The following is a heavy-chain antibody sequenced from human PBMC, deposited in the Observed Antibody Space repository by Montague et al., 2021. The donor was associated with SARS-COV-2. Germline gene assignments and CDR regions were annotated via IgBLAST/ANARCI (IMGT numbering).Heavy chain of an antibody. D-gene: IGHD1-1*01. J-gene: IGHJ6*02. CDR2: INDSGST. V-gene: IGHV4-34*01. CDR1: GGSFSGFY. Sequence: SETLSLTCTIHGGSFSGGSFSGFYWNWVRQAPGKGLEWIGEINDSGSTNYKPSLRSRVTISVDKSDNQLSLSLRSVTAADTGVYYCARDASSSRWLRGQERYHFYPMDVWGQGTTVTVSS. CDR3: ARDASSSRWLRGQERYHFYPMDV.